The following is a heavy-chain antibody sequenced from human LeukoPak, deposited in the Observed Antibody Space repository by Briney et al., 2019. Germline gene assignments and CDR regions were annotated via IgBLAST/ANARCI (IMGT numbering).Heavy chain of an antibody. V-gene: IGHV1-18*01. CDR2: ISAYNGNT. CDR3: ARVVDYYDSSGYYYYFDY. D-gene: IGHD3-22*01. CDR1: GYTFTSYG. J-gene: IGHJ4*02. Sequence: ASVKVSCKASGYTFTSYGISWVRQAPGQGLEWMGWISAYNGNTNYAQKLQGRVTMTTDTSTSTAYMELRSLRSDDTAVYYCARVVDYYDSSGYYYYFDYWGQGTLVTVSS.